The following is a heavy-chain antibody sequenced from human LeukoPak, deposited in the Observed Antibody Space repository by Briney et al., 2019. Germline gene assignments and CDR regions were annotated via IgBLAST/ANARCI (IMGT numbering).Heavy chain of an antibody. Sequence: PSETLSLTCSVSGGSINSDYWNWIRQPPGKGLEWIGYIYHSGSTDYNPSLKSRVTISIDKSKKQFSLKLISVTAADTAIYYCARVGGMTTINNAAFDIWGQGTMVTVSS. D-gene: IGHD4-4*01. J-gene: IGHJ3*02. V-gene: IGHV4-59*01. CDR1: GGSINSDY. CDR2: IYHSGST. CDR3: ARVGGMTTINNAAFDI.